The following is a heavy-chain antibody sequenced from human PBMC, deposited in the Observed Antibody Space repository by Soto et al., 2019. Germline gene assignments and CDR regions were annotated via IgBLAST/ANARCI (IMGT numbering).Heavy chain of an antibody. CDR1: RFTFSTYG. Sequence: QPGGSLRLSCAASRFTFSTYGMHWVRQAPGKGLEWVALISFDGSNKYFGDSVKGRFTISRDNSKNTLYLQMNSLGVEDTAVYYCAKPKDSSRWYNAIDIWGQGTKVTV. CDR2: ISFDGSNK. J-gene: IGHJ3*02. D-gene: IGHD6-13*01. CDR3: AKPKDSSRWYNAIDI. V-gene: IGHV3-30*18.